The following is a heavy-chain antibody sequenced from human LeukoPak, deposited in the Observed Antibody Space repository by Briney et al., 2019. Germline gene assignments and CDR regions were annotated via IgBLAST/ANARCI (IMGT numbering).Heavy chain of an antibody. CDR3: ARDGLGDGYNLGPPFDL. Sequence: PGGSLRLSCAASGLTFSSYSMNWVRQAPGKGLEWVSYICSRSSTIYYADSVKGRFTISRDNAKNSLYLQMNSLRDEDTAVYYCARDGLGDGYNLGPPFDLWGRGTLVTVSS. J-gene: IGHJ2*01. CDR1: GLTFSSYS. CDR2: ICSRSSTI. D-gene: IGHD5-24*01. V-gene: IGHV3-48*02.